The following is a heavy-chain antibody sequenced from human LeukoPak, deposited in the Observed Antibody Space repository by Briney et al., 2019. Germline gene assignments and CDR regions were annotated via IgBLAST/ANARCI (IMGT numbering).Heavy chain of an antibody. V-gene: IGHV3-23*01. CDR2: ISDSGDNT. Sequence: GGSLRLSCAASGFTFSSYAMSCVRQAPGKWLDWVATISDSGDNTYYADSVEGRFTIYRDNSKNTLYLQMNSLRDEDTAIYYCAKVPYSDYGSGRPPFMDAWGQGTTVAISS. CDR3: AKVPYSDYGSGRPPFMDA. CDR1: GFTFSSYA. D-gene: IGHD3-10*01. J-gene: IGHJ6*02.